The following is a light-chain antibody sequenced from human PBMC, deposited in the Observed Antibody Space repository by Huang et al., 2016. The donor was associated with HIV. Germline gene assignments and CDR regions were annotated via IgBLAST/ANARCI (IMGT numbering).Light chain of an antibody. CDR3: QQSARTPRT. J-gene: IGKJ2*01. CDR1: QNINRY. CDR2: GAS. V-gene: IGKV1-39*01. Sequence: DIQITQSPSSLSASVGDRVNINCLASQNINRYLNWYQQRPGEAPKLLIHGASSLQSRVPSRFTGSGSGTDLTITISSLQPEDSATYYCQQSARTPRTFGQGTKLEI.